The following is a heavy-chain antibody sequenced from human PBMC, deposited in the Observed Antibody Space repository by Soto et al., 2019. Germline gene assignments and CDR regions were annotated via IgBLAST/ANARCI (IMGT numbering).Heavy chain of an antibody. Sequence: SDTLSLTCTVSGGSISIGGYYWSWIRQHPGKGPEWIGYIYYSGSTYYNPSLKSRVTISVDTSKNQFSLKLSSVTAADTAVYYCARRLYYDSSGFEGGGMDVWGQGTTVTVSS. CDR3: ARRLYYDSSGFEGGGMDV. J-gene: IGHJ6*02. D-gene: IGHD3-22*01. V-gene: IGHV4-31*03. CDR2: IYYSGST. CDR1: GGSISIGGYY.